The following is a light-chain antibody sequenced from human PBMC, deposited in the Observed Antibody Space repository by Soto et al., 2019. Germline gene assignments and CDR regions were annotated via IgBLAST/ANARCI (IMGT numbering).Light chain of an antibody. CDR2: DAS. Sequence: MTQSPATLSASVRDRVTITCRASQSIGSWLAWYQQKPGKAPKLLIFDASTLEGGVPSRFSGSGSGTQFTLTISSLQPDDSATYYCQQYNTYSPVFGQGTKLEIK. J-gene: IGKJ2*01. V-gene: IGKV1-5*01. CDR1: QSIGSW. CDR3: QQYNTYSPV.